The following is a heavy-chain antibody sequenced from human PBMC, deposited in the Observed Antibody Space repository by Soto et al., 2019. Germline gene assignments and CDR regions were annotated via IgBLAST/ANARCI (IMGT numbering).Heavy chain of an antibody. Sequence: GESLKISCKGSGYRFTSYWISWVRQMPGKGLEWMGRIDPSDSYTNYSPSFQGHVTISADKSISTAYLQWSSLKASDTAMYYCARQEYSSSSGLDYWGPGTLVTVSS. D-gene: IGHD6-6*01. CDR2: IDPSDSYT. CDR3: ARQEYSSSSGLDY. V-gene: IGHV5-10-1*01. CDR1: GYRFTSYW. J-gene: IGHJ4*02.